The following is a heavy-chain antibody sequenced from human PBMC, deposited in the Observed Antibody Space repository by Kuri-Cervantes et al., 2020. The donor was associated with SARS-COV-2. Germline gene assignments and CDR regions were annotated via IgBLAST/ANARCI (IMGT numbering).Heavy chain of an antibody. CDR3: ANQTVHYSDGSDV. D-gene: IGHD4-11*01. V-gene: IGHV3-23*01. Sequence: GGLRRLPFADSGFTFSSYAMSWVRQAPGKGLEWVSAISGSGGSTYYADSVKGRFTISRDNSKNTLYLQMNSLRAEDTAVYYCANQTVHYSDGSDVWGHGDAVTVSS. CDR2: ISGSGGST. J-gene: IGHJ6*02. CDR1: GFTFSSYA.